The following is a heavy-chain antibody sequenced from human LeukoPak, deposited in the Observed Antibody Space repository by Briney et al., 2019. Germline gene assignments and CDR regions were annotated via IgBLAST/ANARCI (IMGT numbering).Heavy chain of an antibody. J-gene: IGHJ4*02. CDR1: GGSISSYY. CDR2: IYYSGST. V-gene: IGHV4-59*01. D-gene: IGHD3-22*01. CDR3: ARVRDSSGYYYFDY. Sequence: PSETLSLTCSVSGGSISSYYWSWIRQPPGKGLEWIGYIYYSGSTNYNPSLKSRVTISVDTSKNQFSLKLSSVTAADTAVYYCARVRDSSGYYYFDYWGQGTLVTVSS.